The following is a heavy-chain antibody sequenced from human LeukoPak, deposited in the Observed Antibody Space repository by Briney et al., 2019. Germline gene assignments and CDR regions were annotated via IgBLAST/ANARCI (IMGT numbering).Heavy chain of an antibody. CDR1: GFTFSTYW. CDR2: INRDASSI. D-gene: IGHD5-24*01. CDR3: AMKAVPRPRLHDAFDF. V-gene: IGHV3-74*01. Sequence: PGGSLRLSCAASGFTFSTYWMHWVRQAPGKGLVWVSRINRDASSIAYADSVQGRFTISRDNAKNTLYLQMNSLRADDTAVYYCAMKAVPRPRLHDAFDFWGQGTVVSVSS. J-gene: IGHJ3*01.